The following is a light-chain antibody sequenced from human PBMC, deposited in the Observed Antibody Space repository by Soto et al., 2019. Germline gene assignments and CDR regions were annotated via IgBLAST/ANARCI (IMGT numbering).Light chain of an antibody. CDR3: SSYTTSSTRV. J-gene: IGLJ1*01. Sequence: QSALTQSVSVSGSPGQSIAISCTGSSSDIGIYKYVSWYQQHPGKVPKLIIYEVTNRPSGVSNRFSGSKSGNTASLTISGLQAEDEADYYCSSYTTSSTRVFGPGTKLTVL. CDR1: SSDIGIYKY. V-gene: IGLV2-14*01. CDR2: EVT.